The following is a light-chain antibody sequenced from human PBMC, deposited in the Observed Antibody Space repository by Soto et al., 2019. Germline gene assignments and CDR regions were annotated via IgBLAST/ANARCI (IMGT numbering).Light chain of an antibody. V-gene: IGKV1-9*01. CDR1: QDISSY. CDR3: QQLNDYPIT. J-gene: IGKJ5*01. CDR2: AAS. Sequence: DIQLTQSPSFLSASVGDRVTITCRASQDISSYLAWYQQKPEKAPKLLIYAASTLQSGVPSRFSGSGSGTEFTLTISSLQPEDFATYYYQQLNDYPITLGQGTRLEIK.